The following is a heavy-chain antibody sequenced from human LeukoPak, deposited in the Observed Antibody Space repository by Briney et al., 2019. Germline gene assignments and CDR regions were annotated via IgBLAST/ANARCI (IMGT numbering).Heavy chain of an antibody. J-gene: IGHJ4*02. Sequence: ASVKVSCKASGYTFTGYYMHWVRQAPGQGLEWVGWINPDSGGTNYAQKLQGRVTMTRDTSISTDYMELSRLRSDDTAVYYCARDQDGTVWFDYWGQGTLVTVSS. D-gene: IGHD3/OR15-3a*01. CDR2: INPDSGGT. CDR1: GYTFTGYY. CDR3: ARDQDGTVWFDY. V-gene: IGHV1-2*02.